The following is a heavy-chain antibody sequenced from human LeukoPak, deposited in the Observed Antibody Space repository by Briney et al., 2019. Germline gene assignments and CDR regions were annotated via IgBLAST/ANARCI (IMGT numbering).Heavy chain of an antibody. CDR1: GGSISSGTYY. D-gene: IGHD5-12*01. J-gene: IGHJ4*02. CDR3: ARAVSGYDLFDY. V-gene: IGHV4-61*02. CDR2: FYTSGST. Sequence: SQTLSLTCTVSGGSISSGTYYWRWIRQPAGKGLEWIGRFYTSGSTNYNPSLKSRVTISVDTSKNQCSLKLSSVTAADTAVYYCARAVSGYDLFDYWGQGTLVTVSS.